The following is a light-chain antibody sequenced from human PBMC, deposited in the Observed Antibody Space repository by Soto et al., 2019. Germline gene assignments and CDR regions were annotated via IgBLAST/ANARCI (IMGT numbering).Light chain of an antibody. CDR2: QVT. Sequence: QSVLTQPPSASGSPGQSVAISCTGTSSDVGGYNYVSWYQQHPGKPPKLIIYQVTKRPSGVPDRFSRSKSANMASLTVSGLQAEDEADYYCTSYAGGNNPVLFGGGTKLTVL. V-gene: IGLV2-8*01. CDR1: SSDVGGYNY. CDR3: TSYAGGNNPVL. J-gene: IGLJ2*01.